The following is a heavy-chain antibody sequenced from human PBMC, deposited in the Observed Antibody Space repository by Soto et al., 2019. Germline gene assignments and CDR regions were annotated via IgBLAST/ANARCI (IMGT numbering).Heavy chain of an antibody. Sequence: GGSLRLSCAASGFTFSNYGMHWVRQAPGKGLEWVAFISDDGSNKYYADSIKGRFTMSRDNSKSTLYLQMNSLRVEDTAVYYCTKRRNVLRFLEWSSGMEVWGQGTTVTVSS. CDR1: GFTFSNYG. J-gene: IGHJ6*02. V-gene: IGHV3-30*18. CDR2: ISDDGSNK. CDR3: TKRRNVLRFLEWSSGMEV. D-gene: IGHD3-3*01.